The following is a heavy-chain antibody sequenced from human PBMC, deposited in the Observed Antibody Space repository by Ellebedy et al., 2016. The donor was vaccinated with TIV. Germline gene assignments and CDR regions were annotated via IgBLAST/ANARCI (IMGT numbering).Heavy chain of an antibody. V-gene: IGHV3-74*01. Sequence: PGGSLRLSCAASGFTFSSYWMHWVRQAPGKGLVWVSRINSDGSSTSYADSVKGRFTISRDNAKNTLYLQMNSLRAEDTAVYYCARGEVAVAGNYYYYGMDVWGQGTTVTVSS. J-gene: IGHJ6*02. CDR3: ARGEVAVAGNYYYYGMDV. D-gene: IGHD6-19*01. CDR1: GFTFSSYW. CDR2: INSDGSST.